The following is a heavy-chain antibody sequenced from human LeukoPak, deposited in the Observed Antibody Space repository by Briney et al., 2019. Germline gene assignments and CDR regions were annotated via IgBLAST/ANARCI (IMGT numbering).Heavy chain of an antibody. CDR2: ISTTGSNT. D-gene: IGHD3-10*01. CDR3: ARALGRAGSYSYGMDV. Sequence: PGGSLRLSCAASGFTFSNYAMSWVRQAPGKGLEWVSGISTTGSNTYHADSVKGRFTISRDNSKNTLYLQMNSLRAEDTAVYYCARALGRAGSYSYGMDVWGQGTTVTVSS. CDR1: GFTFSNYA. V-gene: IGHV3-23*01. J-gene: IGHJ6*02.